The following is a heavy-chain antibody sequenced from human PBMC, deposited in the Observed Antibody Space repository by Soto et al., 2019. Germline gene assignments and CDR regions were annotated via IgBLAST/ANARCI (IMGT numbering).Heavy chain of an antibody. Sequence: EVQLLESGGGLVQPGGSLRLSCAASGFTFSSYAMSWVRQAPGKGLEWVSAISGSGVSTYYADSVKGRFTISRDNSKNTLYLQMNSLKAEDTAVYYCAKEHHYTSSWSEFDYWGQGTLVTVSS. CDR3: AKEHHYTSSWSEFDY. CDR1: GFTFSSYA. V-gene: IGHV3-23*01. CDR2: ISGSGVST. J-gene: IGHJ4*02. D-gene: IGHD6-13*01.